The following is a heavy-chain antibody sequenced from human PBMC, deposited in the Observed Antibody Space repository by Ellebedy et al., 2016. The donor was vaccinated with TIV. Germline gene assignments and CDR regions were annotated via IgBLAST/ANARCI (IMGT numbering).Heavy chain of an antibody. J-gene: IGHJ6*02. CDR1: GGTFSSYG. Sequence: ASVKVSCKASGGTFSSYGINWVRQAPRQGLEWMGRIIPILGRPDYAQSFQGRLTITADKSTRTVYMELSSLTSEDTAVYYCARDAIQFLEWVYKYAMDVWGQGTTVTVSS. CDR3: ARDAIQFLEWVYKYAMDV. V-gene: IGHV1-69*04. D-gene: IGHD3-3*01. CDR2: IIPILGRP.